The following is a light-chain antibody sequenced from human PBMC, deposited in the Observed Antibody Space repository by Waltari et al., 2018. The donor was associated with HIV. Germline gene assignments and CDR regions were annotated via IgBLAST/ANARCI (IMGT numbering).Light chain of an antibody. CDR1: ELGNKY. CDR2: GDS. J-gene: IGLJ2*01. CDR3: QAWDSSAMV. Sequence: YELTQPPSVSVSGGQTATITCSGHELGNKYVCWYQQKPGQSPILVVYGDSRRPAGLPERCSGSNSGGTSTRTISGTQAMDEADYYCQAWDSSAMVFGGGTKLTVL. V-gene: IGLV3-1*01.